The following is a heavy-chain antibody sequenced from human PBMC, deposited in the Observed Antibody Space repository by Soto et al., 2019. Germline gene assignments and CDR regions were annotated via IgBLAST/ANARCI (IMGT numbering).Heavy chain of an antibody. CDR3: AREGPRKGTYLFDY. Sequence: QVQLVESGGGLVKPGGSLRLSCAASRFTFSDYSMSWIRQAPGRGPEWVSYISTSGSTIFYADSVKGRFTMPRDNTMSLLYLQMNSLRVEDAAIYYCAREGPRKGTYLFDYWGQGTLVTVSS. J-gene: IGHJ4*02. D-gene: IGHD3-10*01. CDR2: ISTSGSTI. CDR1: RFTFSDYS. V-gene: IGHV3-11*01.